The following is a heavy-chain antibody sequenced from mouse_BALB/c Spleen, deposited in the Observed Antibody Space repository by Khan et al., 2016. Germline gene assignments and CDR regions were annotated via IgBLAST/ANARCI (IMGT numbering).Heavy chain of an antibody. Sequence: VQLQQSGPELVKPGASVKMSCKASGYAFTSYYIHWVKQRPGQGLEWIGWIYPGDGMINYNEKFRGRTTLTADKSSSTAYMLLSSLTSEDSAIYVCARVYDGYSAWLGYWGQGTLVTVSA. CDR3: ARVYDGYSAWLGY. D-gene: IGHD2-3*01. CDR2: IYPGDGMI. CDR1: GYAFTSYY. J-gene: IGHJ3*01. V-gene: IGHV1S56*01.